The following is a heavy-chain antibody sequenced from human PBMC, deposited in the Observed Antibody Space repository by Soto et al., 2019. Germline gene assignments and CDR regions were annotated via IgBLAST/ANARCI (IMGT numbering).Heavy chain of an antibody. D-gene: IGHD1-1*01. CDR3: ARNGTQTGYSYGMDV. CDR1: GGTVRDFT. Sequence: ASVKVSCKASGGTVRDFTMNWVRQAPGQRLEWMGGIIPIFDTANYAEKFQGRVTITADESTSTSFMEVSSLRSEDTAVYYCARNGTQTGYSYGMDVWGQGTMVTVSS. J-gene: IGHJ6*02. CDR2: IIPIFDTA. V-gene: IGHV1-69*13.